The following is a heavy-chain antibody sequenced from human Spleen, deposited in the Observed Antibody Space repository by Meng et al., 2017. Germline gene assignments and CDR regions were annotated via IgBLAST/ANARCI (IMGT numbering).Heavy chain of an antibody. Sequence: GESLKISCAASGFTFSSYAMHWVRQTPGEGLVWVSRINTDASFTTYADSVKGRFTISRDDAKNTVYLQMNSLRAEDTAVYYCARDADWVIFDHWGQGALVTVSS. CDR1: GFTFSSYA. CDR3: ARDADWVIFDH. V-gene: IGHV3-74*03. CDR2: INTDASFT. D-gene: IGHD3-9*01. J-gene: IGHJ4*02.